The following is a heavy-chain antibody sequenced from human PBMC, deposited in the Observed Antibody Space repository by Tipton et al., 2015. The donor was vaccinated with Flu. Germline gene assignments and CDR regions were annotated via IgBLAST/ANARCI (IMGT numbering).Heavy chain of an antibody. CDR2: IYTSGST. D-gene: IGHD5-12*01. CDR1: GGSINSGSYY. CDR3: ARYSSYVNYFDY. J-gene: IGHJ4*02. Sequence: TLSLTCTVSGGSINSGSYYWSWIRQPAGKGLEWIGRIYTSGSTNYNPSLKSRVTISVDTSKNQFSLKLTSVTAADTAVYYCARYSSYVNYFDYWGQGTPVTVSS. V-gene: IGHV4-61*02.